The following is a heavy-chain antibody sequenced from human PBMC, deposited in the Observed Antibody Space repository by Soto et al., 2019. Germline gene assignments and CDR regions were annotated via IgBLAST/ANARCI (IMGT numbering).Heavy chain of an antibody. CDR2: IWYDGSNK. D-gene: IGHD3-9*01. CDR3: AWRYYDILTGYYEVDY. CDR1: GFTFSSYG. J-gene: IGHJ4*02. Sequence: QVQLVESGGGVVQPGRSLRLSCAASGFTFSSYGMHWVRQAPGKGLEWVAVIWYDGSNKYYADSVKGRFTISRDNSKNTLYVQMSSMRVENTGVYYCAWRYYDILTGYYEVDYWGQGTLVNVSS. V-gene: IGHV3-33*01.